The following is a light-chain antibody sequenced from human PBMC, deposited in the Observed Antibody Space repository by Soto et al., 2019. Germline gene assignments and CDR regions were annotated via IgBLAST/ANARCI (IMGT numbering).Light chain of an antibody. Sequence: QSVLTQSSSASASLGSSVKLTCTLSSGHSGYIIAWHQQQPGKAPRYLMKVEGSGNYNKGSGVPDRFSGSSSGADRYLTXXXLXXXXXXXXYCETWDSNTVIFGGGTKLTVL. CDR2: VEGSGNY. CDR1: SGHSGYI. CDR3: ETWDSNTVI. J-gene: IGLJ2*01. V-gene: IGLV4-60*02.